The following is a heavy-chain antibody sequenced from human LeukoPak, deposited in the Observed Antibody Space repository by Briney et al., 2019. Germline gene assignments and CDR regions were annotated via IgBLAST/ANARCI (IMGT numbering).Heavy chain of an antibody. J-gene: IGHJ5*02. V-gene: IGHV4-34*01. CDR1: GGSFSGYY. CDR3: ARGQYCSSTSCYYPPRGNWFDP. D-gene: IGHD2-2*01. Sequence: SETLSLTCVVYGGSFSGYYWSWIRQPPGKGLEWIGEINHSGSTNYNPSLKSRVTISVDTSKNQFSLKLSSVTAADTAVYYCARGQYCSSTSCYYPPRGNWFDPWGQGTLVTVSS. CDR2: INHSGST.